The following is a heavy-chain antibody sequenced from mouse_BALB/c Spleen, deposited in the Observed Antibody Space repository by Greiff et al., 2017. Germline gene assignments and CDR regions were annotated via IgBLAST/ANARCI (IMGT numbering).Heavy chain of an antibody. CDR3: ARLEGSSHWYFDV. D-gene: IGHD1-1*01. Sequence: VQLKESGGDLVKPGGSLKLSCAASGFTFSSYGMSWVRQTPDKRLEWVATISSGGSYTYYPDSVKGRFTISRDNAKNTLYLQMSSLKSEDTAMYYCARLEGSSHWYFDVWGAGTTVTVSS. CDR1: GFTFSSYG. CDR2: ISSGGSYT. J-gene: IGHJ1*01. V-gene: IGHV5-6*01.